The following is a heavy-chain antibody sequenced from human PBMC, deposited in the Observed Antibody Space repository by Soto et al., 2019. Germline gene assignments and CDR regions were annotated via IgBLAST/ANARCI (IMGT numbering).Heavy chain of an antibody. CDR3: ARFVRSCSGTTCYTRADV. J-gene: IGHJ6*02. Sequence: SESLSVTCTVSVGSFRSDTHYWRRILQPPGKRLEWIGFIYSSGSTNYSPSLKSRVTMSVDTSKNQFSLKLRSVIVADTAVYHCARFVRSCSGTTCYTRADVWGQGTTVTVSS. D-gene: IGHD2-2*02. CDR1: VGSFRSDTHY. CDR2: IYSSGST. V-gene: IGHV4-61*01.